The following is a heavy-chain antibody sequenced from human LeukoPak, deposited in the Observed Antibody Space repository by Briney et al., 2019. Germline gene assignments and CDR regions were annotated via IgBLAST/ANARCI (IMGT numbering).Heavy chain of an antibody. CDR1: GYTFTGYY. J-gene: IGHJ4*02. CDR2: INPNSGGT. V-gene: IGHV1-2*06. Sequence: ASVKVSCKASGYTFTGYYMHWVRQAPGQGLEWKGRINPNSGGTNYAQKFQGRVTMTRDTSISTAYMELSRLRSDDTAVYYCARVLGRLQFDYWGQGTLVTVSS. CDR3: ARVLGRLQFDY. D-gene: IGHD4-11*01.